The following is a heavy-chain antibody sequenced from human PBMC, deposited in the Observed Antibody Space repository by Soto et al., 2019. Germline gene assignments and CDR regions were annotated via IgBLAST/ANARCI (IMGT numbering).Heavy chain of an antibody. D-gene: IGHD2-2*01. CDR1: GFTFSSYS. CDR2: ISSSSTTI. J-gene: IGHJ3*01. Sequence: EVQLVESGGGLEQPGESLRLSCVVSGFTFSSYSMNWVRQAPGKGLEWVSYISSSSTTIYYAESVKGRFTIARDNAKNSLHLQMSSLTDQETAVYFCARGILVPADARPIHDSFHVWGRGTMVTVSS. V-gene: IGHV3-48*02. CDR3: ARGILVPADARPIHDSFHV.